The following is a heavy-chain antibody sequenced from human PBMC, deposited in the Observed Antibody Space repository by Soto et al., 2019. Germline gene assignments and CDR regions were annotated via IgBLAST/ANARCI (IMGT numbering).Heavy chain of an antibody. CDR1: GFTFDDYA. CDR2: ISWNSGSI. J-gene: IGHJ5*02. CDR3: AKDKSADYGNEGNWFDP. V-gene: IGHV3-9*01. Sequence: EVQLVESGGGLVQPGRSLRLSCAASGFTFDDYAMHWVRQAPGKGLEWVSGISWNSGSIGYADSVKGRFTISRDNAKNSLYLQMKRLEAEGTALYYCAKDKSADYGNEGNWFDPWGQGNLVHVSS. D-gene: IGHD3-16*01.